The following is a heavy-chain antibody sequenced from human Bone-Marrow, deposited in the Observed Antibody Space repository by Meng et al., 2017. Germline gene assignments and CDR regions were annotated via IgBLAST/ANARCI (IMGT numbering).Heavy chain of an antibody. CDR3: ARSPIDKYDLSALPLDY. Sequence: GGSLRLSCAVSGFTFSSYAMSWVRQAPGKGLEWVSSIRGSGGDIYYADSVKGRFTISRDNSKNTVFLQINSLRVEDTALYYCARSPIDKYDLSALPLDYWGQGTLVTVSS. CDR2: IRGSGGDI. CDR1: GFTFSSYA. J-gene: IGHJ4*02. D-gene: IGHD3-16*01. V-gene: IGHV3-23*01.